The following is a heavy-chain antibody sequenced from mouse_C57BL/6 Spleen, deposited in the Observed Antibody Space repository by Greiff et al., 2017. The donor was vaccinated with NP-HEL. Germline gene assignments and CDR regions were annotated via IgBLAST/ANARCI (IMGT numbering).Heavy chain of an antibody. V-gene: IGHV1-62-2*01. CDR2: FYPGSGSI. D-gene: IGHD1-1*01. CDR3: ARHEEYDGRSYWYFDV. CDR1: GYTFTEYP. Sequence: QVQLQESGAELVKPGASVKLSCKASGYTFTEYPIHWVKQRSGQGLEWIGWFYPGSGSIKYNEKFKDKATLTADKSSSTVYMELSRLTSEDSAVYVCARHEEYDGRSYWYFDVWGTGTTVTVSS. J-gene: IGHJ1*03.